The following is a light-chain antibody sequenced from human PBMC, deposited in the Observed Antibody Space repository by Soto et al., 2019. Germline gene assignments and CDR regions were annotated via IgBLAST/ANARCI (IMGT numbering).Light chain of an antibody. V-gene: IGKV1-9*01. J-gene: IGKJ4*01. CDR2: TAS. CDR1: QGISSY. CDR3: RPRNGYSLT. Sequence: DIQLTQSPSFLSASVGDRVTITCRASQGISSYLAWYQQKPGKAPKLLIYTASTLQSGVPSRFRGSGSGTEFTLIISSLQPEDSATCYCRPRNGYSLTFGGGTKVEIK.